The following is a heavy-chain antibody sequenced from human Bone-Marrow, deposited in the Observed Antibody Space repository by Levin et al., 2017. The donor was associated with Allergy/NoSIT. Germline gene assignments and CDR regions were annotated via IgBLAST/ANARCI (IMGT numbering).Heavy chain of an antibody. CDR3: ARGFLSYFFDL. Sequence: SCAASGFTFGSYGIHWVRQAPGKGLEWVSFISYDGSEKYYADSVKGRFTISRDNSKNTLYLQMNSLRGADTAVYSCARGFLSYFFDLWGPGTLVTVSS. J-gene: IGHJ4*02. D-gene: IGHD3-16*02. V-gene: IGHV3-30*04. CDR1: GFTFGSYG. CDR2: ISYDGSEK.